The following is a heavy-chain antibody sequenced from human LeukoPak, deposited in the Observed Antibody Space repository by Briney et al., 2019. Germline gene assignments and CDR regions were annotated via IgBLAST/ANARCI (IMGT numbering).Heavy chain of an antibody. CDR1: GFTFSSYG. Sequence: GGSLRLSCAASGFTFSSYGMHWVRQAPGKGLEWVAVISYDGSKKYYADSVKGRFTISRDNSKNTLYLQMNSLRAEDTAVYYCAKDSRTYGDYPNYYYGMDVWGQGTTVTVSS. CDR3: AKDSRTYGDYPNYYYGMDV. V-gene: IGHV3-30*18. CDR2: ISYDGSKK. D-gene: IGHD4-17*01. J-gene: IGHJ6*02.